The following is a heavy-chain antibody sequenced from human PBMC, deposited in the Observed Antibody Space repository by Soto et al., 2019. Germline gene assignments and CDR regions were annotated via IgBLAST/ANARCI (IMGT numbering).Heavy chain of an antibody. V-gene: IGHV3-33*01. CDR2: IRDDGSNK. Sequence: QVQLVESGGGVVQPGRSLRLSCAASGFTFSIYGMHWVRQAPGKGLEWVAAIRDDGSNKYYADSVKGRFTISRDNSKNTVYLQMNRLRAEDTAVYYWARDDYGGGIPFDIWGQGKMGNVSS. CDR1: GFTFSIYG. CDR3: ARDDYGGGIPFDI. J-gene: IGHJ3*02. D-gene: IGHD3-16*01.